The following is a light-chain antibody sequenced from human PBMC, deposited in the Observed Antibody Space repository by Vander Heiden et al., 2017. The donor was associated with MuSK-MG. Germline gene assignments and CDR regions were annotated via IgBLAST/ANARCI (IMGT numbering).Light chain of an antibody. Sequence: QSALTQPAPVSGSPGQSITIFRSGTGSDVGGYSYVSWYQQHPGKAPKLVVYEVSNRPSGVSNRFSGSKSGNTASLTISGLQAEDEADYYCSSYTSSSARVFGTGTKVTVL. CDR1: GSDVGGYSY. V-gene: IGLV2-14*01. CDR2: EVS. J-gene: IGLJ1*01. CDR3: SSYTSSSARV.